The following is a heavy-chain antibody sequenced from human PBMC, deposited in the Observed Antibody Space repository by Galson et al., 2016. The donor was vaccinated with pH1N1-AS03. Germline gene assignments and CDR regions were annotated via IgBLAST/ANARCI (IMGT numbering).Heavy chain of an antibody. CDR1: GYTFSNYG. CDR3: ARAVDEYLLSDFASVFDS. V-gene: IGHV1-18*01. D-gene: IGHD2-21*02. Sequence: SVKVSCKASGYTFSNYGITWVRQAPGQGLQWMGWIMDHNDNTIYGQNFQGRVTLTTDPSTNTAYMELKNLRSDDTGVYYCARAVDEYLLSDFASVFDSWGQGTLVTVSS. J-gene: IGHJ4*02. CDR2: IMDHNDNT.